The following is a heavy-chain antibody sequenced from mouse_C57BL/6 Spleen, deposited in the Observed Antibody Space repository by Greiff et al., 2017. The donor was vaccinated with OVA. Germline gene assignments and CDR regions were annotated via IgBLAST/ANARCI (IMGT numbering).Heavy chain of an antibody. Sequence: VKLQESGAELVKPGASVKISCKASGYAFSSYWMNWVKQRPGKGLEWIGQIYPGDGDTNYNGKFKGKATLTADKSSSTAYMQLSSLTSEDSAVYFCARERTTVVAFDYWGQGTTLTVSS. D-gene: IGHD1-1*01. J-gene: IGHJ2*01. CDR2: IYPGDGDT. V-gene: IGHV1-80*01. CDR1: GYAFSSYW. CDR3: ARERTTVVAFDY.